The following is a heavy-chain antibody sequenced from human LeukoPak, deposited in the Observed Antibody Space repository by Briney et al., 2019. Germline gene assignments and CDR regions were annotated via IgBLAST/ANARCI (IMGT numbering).Heavy chain of an antibody. CDR1: GFTFSSYA. D-gene: IGHD3-9*01. CDR3: ASAVYDILTGYDAFDI. J-gene: IGHJ3*02. V-gene: IGHV3-23*01. CDR2: ISGSGGST. Sequence: GGSLSLSCAASGFTFSSYAMSWVRQAPGKGLEWVSAISGSGGSTYYADSVKGRFTISRDNSKNTLYLQMNSLRAEDTAVYYCASAVYDILTGYDAFDIWGQGTMVTVSS.